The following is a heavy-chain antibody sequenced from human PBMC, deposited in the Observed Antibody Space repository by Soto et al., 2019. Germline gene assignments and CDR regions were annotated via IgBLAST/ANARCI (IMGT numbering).Heavy chain of an antibody. CDR3: AKDLRAAAGSRYYYYGMDV. CDR1: GFTFSSYA. J-gene: IGHJ6*02. D-gene: IGHD6-13*01. CDR2: ISGCGDST. V-gene: IGHV3-23*01. Sequence: EVQLLESGGGLVQPGGSLRLSCAASGFTFSSYAMSWVRQAPGKGLEWFSAISGCGDSTYYADSVKGRFTISRDNSKNKLYLQMNSLRAEYTAVYYCAKDLRAAAGSRYYYYGMDVWGQGTTVTVSS.